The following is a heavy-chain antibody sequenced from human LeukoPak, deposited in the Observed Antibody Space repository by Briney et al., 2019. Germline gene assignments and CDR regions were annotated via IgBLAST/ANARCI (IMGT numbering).Heavy chain of an antibody. CDR3: ARPIVSCTSNSCYADALDI. J-gene: IGHJ3*02. CDR2: INNDGSTT. Sequence: PGGSLRLSCAASGFTFSSHWMNWVRQAPGEGLVWVSCINNDGSTTRYADSVRGRFTISRDNAESTLYLQMNSLRADNTAVYYCARPIVSCTSNSCYADALDIWGQGTMVTVSS. D-gene: IGHD2-2*01. CDR1: GFTFSSHW. V-gene: IGHV3-74*01.